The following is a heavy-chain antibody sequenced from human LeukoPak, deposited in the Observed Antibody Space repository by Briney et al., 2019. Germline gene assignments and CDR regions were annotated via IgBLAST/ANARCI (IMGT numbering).Heavy chain of an antibody. CDR2: IKQDGSEK. V-gene: IGHV3-7*01. CDR3: ARDGPYSGYDYYYYYYMDV. J-gene: IGHJ6*03. D-gene: IGHD5-12*01. CDR1: GFTFSSYW. Sequence: GGSLRLSCAASGFTFSSYWMSWVRQAPGKGLEWVANIKQDGSEKYYVDSVKGRFPISRDNAKNSLYLQMNSLRAEDTAMYYCARDGPYSGYDYYYYYYMDVWGKGTTVTVSS.